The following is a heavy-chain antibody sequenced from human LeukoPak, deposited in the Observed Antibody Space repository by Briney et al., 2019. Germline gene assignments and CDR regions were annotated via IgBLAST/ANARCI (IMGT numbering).Heavy chain of an antibody. Sequence: GESLKISCKGSGYSFTSYWIGWVRQMPGKGLEWMGIIYPGHSDTRYSPSFQGQVTISADKSISIAYLQWSSLKASDTAMYYCARQVGIAAAGNWFDPWGQGTLVTVSS. J-gene: IGHJ5*02. CDR2: IYPGHSDT. CDR3: ARQVGIAAAGNWFDP. CDR1: GYSFTSYW. D-gene: IGHD6-13*01. V-gene: IGHV5-51*01.